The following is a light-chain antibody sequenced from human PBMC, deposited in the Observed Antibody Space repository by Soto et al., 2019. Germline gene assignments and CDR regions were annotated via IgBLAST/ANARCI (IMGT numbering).Light chain of an antibody. J-gene: IGKJ4*01. CDR1: QNIASF. CDR2: AAS. Sequence: DVQMTQSPSSLSASVGDRVTITCRASQNIASFLNWYQQRPGTAPKLLIYAASNLESGVPSRFSGRGSATDFTLSISSLQPEDFATYYCQQLNGYPPSFGGGTKVEIK. CDR3: QQLNGYPPS. V-gene: IGKV1-39*01.